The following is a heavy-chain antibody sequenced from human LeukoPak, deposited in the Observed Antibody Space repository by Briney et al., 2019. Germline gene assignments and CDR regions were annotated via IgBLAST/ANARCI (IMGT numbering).Heavy chain of an antibody. J-gene: IGHJ4*02. CDR2: INHSGST. Sequence: SGTLSLTCAVYGGSFSGYYWSWIRQPPGKGLEWIGEINHSGSTNYNPSLKSRVTISVDTSKNQFSLKLSSVTAADTAVYYCARGRAYCSSTSCHRFDYWGQGTLVTVSS. V-gene: IGHV4-34*01. CDR1: GGSFSGYY. D-gene: IGHD2-2*01. CDR3: ARGRAYCSSTSCHRFDY.